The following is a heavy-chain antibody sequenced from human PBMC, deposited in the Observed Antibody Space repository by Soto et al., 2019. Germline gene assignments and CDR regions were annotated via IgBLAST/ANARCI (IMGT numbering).Heavy chain of an antibody. V-gene: IGHV4-59*01. J-gene: IGHJ5*02. CDR3: ARAPYYYGSGSYYLNWFDP. Sequence: SETLSLTCTVSGGSISSYYWSWIRQPPGKGLEWIGYIYYSGSTNYNPSLKSRVTISVDTSKNQFSLKLSSVTAADTAVYYCARAPYYYGSGSYYLNWFDPWGQGTLVTVS. CDR2: IYYSGST. CDR1: GGSISSYY. D-gene: IGHD3-10*01.